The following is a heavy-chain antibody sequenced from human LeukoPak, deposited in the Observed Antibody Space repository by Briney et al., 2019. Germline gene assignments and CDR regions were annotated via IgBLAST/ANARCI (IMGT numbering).Heavy chain of an antibody. V-gene: IGHV4-38-2*02. CDR3: ARKHAFDI. CDR1: GYSISSGYY. J-gene: IGHJ3*02. CDR2: IYHSGST. Sequence: SETLSLTCTVSGYSISSGYYWGWIRPPPGKGLEWIGSIYHSGSTYYNPSLKSRINMSVDTSKNQFSLKLSSVTAADTAVYYCARKHAFDIWGQGTMVTVSS.